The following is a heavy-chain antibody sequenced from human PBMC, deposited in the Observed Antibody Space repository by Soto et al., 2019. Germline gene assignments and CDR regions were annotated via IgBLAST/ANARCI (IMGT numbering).Heavy chain of an antibody. V-gene: IGHV3-23*01. CDR1: GFTFSTYA. D-gene: IGHD6-19*01. Sequence: GGSLRLSCAASGFTFSTYAMSWVRQAPGKGLEWVSGISGSGGSTYYADSVKGRFTISRDNSKNTLYLQMNSLRAEDTAVYYCVLQQAVAGTTNWFDPWGQGTLVTVSS. J-gene: IGHJ5*02. CDR3: VLQQAVAGTTNWFDP. CDR2: ISGSGGST.